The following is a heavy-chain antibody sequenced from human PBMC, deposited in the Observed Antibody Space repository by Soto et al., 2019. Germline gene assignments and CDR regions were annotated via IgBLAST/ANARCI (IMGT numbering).Heavy chain of an antibody. V-gene: IGHV4-34*01. J-gene: IGHJ4*02. D-gene: IGHD1-26*01. CDR2: INHSGST. Sequence: QVQLQLWGAGLLKPSETLSLTCAVYGGPFRGYYWSWIRQPPGKGLEWIGEINHSGSTHYNPSLKSRVTLSVDTSKNQFSLRLNSVTAADTAVYYCAGGTYYADWGQGALVTVSS. CDR1: GGPFRGYY. CDR3: AGGTYYAD.